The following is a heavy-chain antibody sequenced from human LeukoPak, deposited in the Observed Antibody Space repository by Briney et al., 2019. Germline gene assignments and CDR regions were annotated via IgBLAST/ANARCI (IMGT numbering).Heavy chain of an antibody. CDR3: ARDSSGWTVDY. CDR2: IIPSDGST. D-gene: IGHD6-19*01. V-gene: IGHV1-46*01. CDR1: GYTFTSFH. J-gene: IGHJ4*02. Sequence: ASVKVSCKASGYTFTSFHMHWVRQAPGQGLEWMGMIIPSDGSTSSAQKFQGRVTMTRDTSTSTVYMELSSLRSEDTAVIYGARDSSGWTVDYWGQGTLVTVSA.